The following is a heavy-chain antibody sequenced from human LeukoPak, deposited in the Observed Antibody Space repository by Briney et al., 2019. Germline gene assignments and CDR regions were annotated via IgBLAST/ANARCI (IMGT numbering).Heavy chain of an antibody. CDR1: VGTFISYA. D-gene: IGHD3-9*01. CDR2: IIPIFGTA. J-gene: IGHJ6*04. V-gene: IGHV1-69*06. CDR3: ARDSDDILTGYYSGSADYYYYCGMDV. Sequence: SVKVSCKASVGTFISYAISWVRQAPGKGLEWMEGIIPIFGTANYAQKFQGRVTITADKSTSAAYMELSSMRSEDTAVYYCARDSDDILTGYYSGSADYYYYCGMDVWGKGTTVTVSS.